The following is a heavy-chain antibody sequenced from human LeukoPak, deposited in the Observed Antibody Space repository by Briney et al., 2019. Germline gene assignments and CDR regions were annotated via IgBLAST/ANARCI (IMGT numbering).Heavy chain of an antibody. J-gene: IGHJ4*02. V-gene: IGHV1-46*01. CDR3: ARGQVPAAIRGGFVY. CDR2: INPSGGST. D-gene: IGHD2-2*02. Sequence: ASVKVSCKASGYTFTSYYMHWLRQAPGQGLEWMGIINPSGGSTSYAQKFQGRVTMTRDTSTRTVYMELSSLRSEDTAVYYCARGQVPAAIRGGFVYWGQGTMVAVSS. CDR1: GYTFTSYY.